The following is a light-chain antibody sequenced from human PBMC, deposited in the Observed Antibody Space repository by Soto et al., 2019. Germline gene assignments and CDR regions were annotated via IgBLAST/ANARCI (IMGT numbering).Light chain of an antibody. J-gene: IGKJ1*01. CDR2: GAS. V-gene: IGKV3-15*01. CDR1: LTVSRN. CDR3: QQYMNWPPWT. Sequence: ETVMTQSPGTLSVAPGERATLSCRASLTVSRNLAWYQQKPGQAPRLLIYGASTRATGIPDRFSDSGAGTEFTLTISSLQTEDSAIYYCQQYMNWPPWTFGQGTRVEIK.